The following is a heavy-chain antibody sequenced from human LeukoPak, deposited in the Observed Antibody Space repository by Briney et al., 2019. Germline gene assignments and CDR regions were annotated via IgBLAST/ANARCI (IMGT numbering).Heavy chain of an antibody. V-gene: IGHV4-61*01. D-gene: IGHD2-15*01. CDR1: GSSINNGFSY. CDR2: ISYTGST. Sequence: SETLSLTCTVSGSSINNGFSYWSWIRQSPGKGLEGSGHISYTGSTNYSPSLKSRVTISVGRSKNQFSLKLSSLTAADTAVYYCAREEECSGGSCYSYGWFDPWGQGTLVIVSS. J-gene: IGHJ5*02. CDR3: AREEECSGGSCYSYGWFDP.